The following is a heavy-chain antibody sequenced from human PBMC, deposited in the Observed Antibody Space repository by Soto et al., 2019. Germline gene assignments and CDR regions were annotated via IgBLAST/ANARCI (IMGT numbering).Heavy chain of an antibody. CDR3: AKDFRGSYPLGGYYYYYGMDV. CDR2: ISYDGSNK. CDR1: GFTFSSYA. J-gene: IGHJ6*02. D-gene: IGHD1-26*01. V-gene: IGHV3-30*18. Sequence: GSLRLSCAASGFTFSSYAMHLVRQAPGKGLEWVAVISYDGSNKYYADSVNGRFTISRDNSKNTLYLQMNSLRAEDTAVYYCAKDFRGSYPLGGYYYYYGMDVWGHGTTVTNSS.